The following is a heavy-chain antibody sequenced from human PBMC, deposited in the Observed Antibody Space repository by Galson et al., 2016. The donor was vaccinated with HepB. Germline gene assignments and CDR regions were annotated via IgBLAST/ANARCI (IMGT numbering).Heavy chain of an antibody. D-gene: IGHD3/OR15-3a*01. CDR3: ARYGSWTGFDY. J-gene: IGHJ4*02. CDR2: ISDRGSA. V-gene: IGHV4-31*03. Sequence: TLSLTCTVSAGTINTHGYFWSWIRQHPERGLEWIGYISDRGSAYFNPSLKSRTTISIDTYQHQFSLDLTSVTAADTAVYFCARYGSWTGFDYWGQGTLVTVSS. CDR1: AGTINTHGYF.